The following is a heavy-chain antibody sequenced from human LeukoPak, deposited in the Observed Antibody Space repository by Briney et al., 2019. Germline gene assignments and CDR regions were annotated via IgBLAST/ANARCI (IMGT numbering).Heavy chain of an antibody. CDR3: ARSAGYDSSGHDYYYYGMDV. CDR2: IIPILGIA. CDR1: GGTFSSYT. Sequence: SVKVSCKASGGTFSSYTISWVRQAPGQGLEWMGRIIPILGIANYAQKFQGRVTITADKSTSTAYMELSSLRSEDTAVYYCARSAGYDSSGHDYYYYGMDVWAKGPRSPSH. D-gene: IGHD3-22*01. V-gene: IGHV1-69*02. J-gene: IGHJ6*02.